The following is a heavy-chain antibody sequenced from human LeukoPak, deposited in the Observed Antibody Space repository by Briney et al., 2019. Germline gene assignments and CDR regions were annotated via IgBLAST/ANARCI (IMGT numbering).Heavy chain of an antibody. CDR2: IYYSGST. J-gene: IGHJ2*01. CDR1: GGSISSYY. V-gene: IGHV4-59*08. Sequence: SETLSLICTVSGGSISSYYWSWIRQPPGKGLEWIGYIYYSGSTNYNPSLKSRVTISVDTSKNQFSLKLSSVTAADTAVYYCARRNYDILTGYLIPYWYFDLWGRGTLVTVSS. CDR3: ARRNYDILTGYLIPYWYFDL. D-gene: IGHD3-9*01.